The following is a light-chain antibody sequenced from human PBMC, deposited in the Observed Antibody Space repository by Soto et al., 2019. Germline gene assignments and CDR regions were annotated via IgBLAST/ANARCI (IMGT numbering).Light chain of an antibody. CDR3: SSYRSTSVYV. Sequence: QSALTQPASVSGSPGQSITISCTGTSSNVGGYNYVSWYQQYAGKATKLMIYEVTHRPSGVSKRFSGSKSGNTASLTISGLKAEEEANYYCSSYRSTSVYVFGTGTKLTVL. J-gene: IGLJ1*01. CDR1: SSNVGGYNY. CDR2: EVT. V-gene: IGLV2-14*01.